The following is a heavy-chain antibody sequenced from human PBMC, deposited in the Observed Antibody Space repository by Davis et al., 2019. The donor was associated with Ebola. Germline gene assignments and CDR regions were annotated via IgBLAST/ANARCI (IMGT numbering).Heavy chain of an antibody. D-gene: IGHD6-19*01. CDR2: INTNTGNP. J-gene: IGHJ4*02. CDR1: GGTFSSYT. Sequence: ASVKVSCKASGGTFSSYTISWVRQAPGQGLEWMGWINTNTGNPTYAQGFTGRFVFSLDTSVSTTYLQISGLKAEDTAVYYCANIPVPGGWGQGTLVTVSS. V-gene: IGHV7-4-1*02. CDR3: ANIPVPGG.